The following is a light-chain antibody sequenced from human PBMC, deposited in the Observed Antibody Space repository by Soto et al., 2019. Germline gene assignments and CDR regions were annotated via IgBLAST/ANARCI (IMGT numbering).Light chain of an antibody. J-gene: IGKJ1*01. CDR2: GAS. Sequence: ETVLTQSPGTLSLSPGEKATLSCRASQTIRSNYLAWYRQTPGQAPRLLIYGASNWATRIADRFSGSGSGTDFTLIISRLEPEDFALYYCQQYGSSPWTFGQGTKVEIK. V-gene: IGKV3-20*01. CDR3: QQYGSSPWT. CDR1: QTIRSNY.